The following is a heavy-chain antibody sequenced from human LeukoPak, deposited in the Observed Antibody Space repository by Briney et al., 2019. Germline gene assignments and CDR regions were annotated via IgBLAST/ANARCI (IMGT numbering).Heavy chain of an antibody. V-gene: IGHV4-38-2*01. J-gene: IGHJ4*02. CDR2: IYHSGST. CDR1: GFTFDDYD. D-gene: IGHD3-10*01. CDR3: ASIASYGSGSFPFDY. Sequence: PGGSLRLSCAASGFTFDDYDMSWVRQAPGKGLEWIGSIYHSGSTYYNPSLKSRVTISVDTSKNQFSLKLSSVTAADTAVYYCASIASYGSGSFPFDYWGQGTLVTVSS.